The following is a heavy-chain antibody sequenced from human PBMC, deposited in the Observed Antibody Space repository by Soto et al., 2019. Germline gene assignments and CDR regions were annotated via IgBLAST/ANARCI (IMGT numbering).Heavy chain of an antibody. D-gene: IGHD2-8*01. CDR1: GDSISNFY. V-gene: IGHV4-4*07. J-gene: IGHJ2*01. CDR2: ISARGTT. Sequence: KPSETLSLTCTVSGDSISNFYCIFIRQPTGKGLESLGRISARGTTNYNPSLQSRVAMSLDTSKNQFSLRLTSLSAADTAVYFCARGMGRYFDLWGRGTLVTVSS. CDR3: ARGMGRYFDL.